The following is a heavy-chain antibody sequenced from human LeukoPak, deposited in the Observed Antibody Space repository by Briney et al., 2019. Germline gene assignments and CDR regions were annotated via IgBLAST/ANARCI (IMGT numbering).Heavy chain of an antibody. V-gene: IGHV3-48*03. CDR3: AGGYCRSIGCAPGWKFDY. Sequence: GGSLPLSRVDSAFTLSSHEMKRLRLAPAQALEWPSYIGTSVTSVFDADSMKGRFTSSRDNSKNTLYLQMNSLRAEDTAVYYCAGGYCRSIGCAPGWKFDYWGQGTLVSASS. CDR1: AFTLSSHE. J-gene: IGHJ4*02. CDR2: IGTSVTSV. D-gene: IGHD2-2*01.